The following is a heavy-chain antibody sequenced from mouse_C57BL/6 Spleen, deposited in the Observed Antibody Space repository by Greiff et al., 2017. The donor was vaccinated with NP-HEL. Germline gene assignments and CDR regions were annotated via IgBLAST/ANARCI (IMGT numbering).Heavy chain of an antibody. V-gene: IGHV5-17*01. Sequence: EVKLVESGGGLVKPGGSLKLSCAASGFTFSDYGMHWVRQAPEKGLEWVAYISSGSSTIYYADTVKGRFTISRDNAKNTLFLQMTSLRSEDTAMYYCARESFYGNYAMDYWGQGTSVTVSS. CDR1: GFTFSDYG. J-gene: IGHJ4*01. CDR2: ISSGSSTI. CDR3: ARESFYGNYAMDY. D-gene: IGHD2-10*01.